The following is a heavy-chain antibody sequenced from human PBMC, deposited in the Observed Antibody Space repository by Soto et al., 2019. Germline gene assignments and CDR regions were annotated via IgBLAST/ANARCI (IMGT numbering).Heavy chain of an antibody. D-gene: IGHD6-13*01. V-gene: IGHV1-3*01. J-gene: IGHJ1*01. CDR3: ARAWDSSSSRFFQH. CDR2: INAGNGNT. CDR1: GYTFTSYA. Sequence: QVQLVQSGAEVKKPGASVKVSCKASGYTFTSYAMHWVRQAPGQRLEWMGWINAGNGNTKYSQKFQGRVTITRDTAASAAHMELSSLRSEDTAVYYCARAWDSSSSRFFQHWGQGTLVTVSS.